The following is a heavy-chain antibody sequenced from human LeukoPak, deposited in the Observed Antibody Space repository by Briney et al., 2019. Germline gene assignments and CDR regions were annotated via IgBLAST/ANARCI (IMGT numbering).Heavy chain of an antibody. CDR1: GFAFSSYW. D-gene: IGHD2-21*01. CDR2: IKQDGGEK. J-gene: IGHJ4*02. V-gene: IGHV3-7*03. Sequence: GGSLRLSCPASGFAFSSYWMSWVRQAPGKGLELVANIKQDGGEKYYVASVKGRFTISRDNAKNSLYRQMNSLRAEDRAVYYCACYWGVWGQGTLVTVSS. CDR3: ACYWGV.